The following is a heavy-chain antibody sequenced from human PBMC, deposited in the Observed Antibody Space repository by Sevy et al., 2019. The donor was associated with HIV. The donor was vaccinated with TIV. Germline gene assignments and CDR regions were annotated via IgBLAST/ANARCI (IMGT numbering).Heavy chain of an antibody. Sequence: GGSLRLSCAASGFPFSGYAMTWVRQAPGKRLEWVSAISGSGGSTYYADSVKGRFSISRDNSKNTLYLQMSSLRAEDTAVYFCAKGSVYDTSGYYYTLVAFDYWGQGTPVTVSS. D-gene: IGHD3-22*01. CDR1: GFPFSGYA. J-gene: IGHJ4*02. V-gene: IGHV3-23*01. CDR3: AKGSVYDTSGYYYTLVAFDY. CDR2: ISGSGGST.